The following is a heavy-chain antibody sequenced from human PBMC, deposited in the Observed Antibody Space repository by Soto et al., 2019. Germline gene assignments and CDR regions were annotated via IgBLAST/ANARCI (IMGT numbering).Heavy chain of an antibody. CDR3: ARVETCSSTSCYSGFDY. CDR2: INSDGSST. D-gene: IGHD2-2*01. CDR1: GLTFNSYW. Sequence: EVQLVESGGGLVQPGGSLRLSCAASGLTFNSYWMHWVRQAPGKGLVWVSRINSDGSSTTYADSVKGRFTISRDNSKNTLYLQMNRLRAEDTAVYYCARVETCSSTSCYSGFDYWGQGTLVTVSS. V-gene: IGHV3-74*03. J-gene: IGHJ4*02.